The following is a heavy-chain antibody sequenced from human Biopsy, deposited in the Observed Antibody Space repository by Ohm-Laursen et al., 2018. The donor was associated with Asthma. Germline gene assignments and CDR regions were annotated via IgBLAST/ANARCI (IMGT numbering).Heavy chain of an antibody. J-gene: IGHJ4*02. CDR3: ASQSSGPDFWSGYYYFDY. CDR2: ISGSGGST. D-gene: IGHD3-3*01. CDR1: GFTFSSYA. V-gene: IGHV3-23*01. Sequence: SLRLSCAASGFTFSSYAMSWVRQAPGKGLEWGSAISGSGGSTYYADSVKGRFTISRDNSKNTLYLQMNSLRAEDTAVYYCASQSSGPDFWSGYYYFDYWGQGTLVTVSS.